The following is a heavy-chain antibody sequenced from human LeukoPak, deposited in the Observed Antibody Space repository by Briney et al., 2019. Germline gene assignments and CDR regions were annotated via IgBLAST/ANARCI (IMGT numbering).Heavy chain of an antibody. CDR3: ARGMHGGYYFDY. Sequence: GGSLRLSCAASGFTFSSYAMHWVRQAPGKGLEWVAVISYDGSNKYYADSVKGRFTISRDNSKNTLYLQMNSLRAEDTAVYYCARGMHGGYYFDYWGQGTLVTVSS. D-gene: IGHD2-15*01. CDR1: GFTFSSYA. V-gene: IGHV3-30-3*01. CDR2: ISYDGSNK. J-gene: IGHJ4*02.